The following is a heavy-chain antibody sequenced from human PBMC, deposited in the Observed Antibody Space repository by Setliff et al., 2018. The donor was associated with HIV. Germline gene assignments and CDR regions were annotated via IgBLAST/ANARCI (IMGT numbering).Heavy chain of an antibody. J-gene: IGHJ4*02. CDR3: ARDGADYNFRSGSYLFDI. D-gene: IGHD3-3*01. CDR2: INTNTGSP. V-gene: IGHV7-4-1*02. CDR1: GYTFNNYP. Sequence: ASVKVSCKASGYTFNNYPINWVRQAPGQGLEWMGWINTNTGSPRFARGFTGRFGFSLDTSVTTTFPHISNLKAEDTAIYYCARDGADYNFRSGSYLFDIWGQGTLVTVSS.